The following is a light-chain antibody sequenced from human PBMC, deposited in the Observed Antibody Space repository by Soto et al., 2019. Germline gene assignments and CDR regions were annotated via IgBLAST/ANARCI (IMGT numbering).Light chain of an antibody. CDR1: SSDVGGYNY. CDR2: DVS. J-gene: IGLJ2*01. Sequence: QSALTQPASVSGSPGQSITISCTGTSSDVGGYNYVSWYQQHPGKAPKLMIYDVSNRPSGVSNRFSGSKSGNTASLTISELQAEDEADYYCSSYTSSSNLVVFGGGTKVTVL. V-gene: IGLV2-14*01. CDR3: SSYTSSSNLVV.